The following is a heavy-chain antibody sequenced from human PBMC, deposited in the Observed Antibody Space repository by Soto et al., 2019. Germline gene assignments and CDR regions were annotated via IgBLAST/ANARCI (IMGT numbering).Heavy chain of an antibody. J-gene: IGHJ5*02. D-gene: IGHD6-13*01. CDR3: ARSSSSWPNWFDP. Sequence: GGSLRLSCAASGFTFSSYSINWVRQAPGKGLEWVSYISSSSSTIYYADSVKGRFTISRDNAKNSLYLQMNSLRAEDTAVYYCARSSSSWPNWFDPWGQGTLVTVSS. CDR1: GFTFSSYS. V-gene: IGHV3-48*01. CDR2: ISSSSSTI.